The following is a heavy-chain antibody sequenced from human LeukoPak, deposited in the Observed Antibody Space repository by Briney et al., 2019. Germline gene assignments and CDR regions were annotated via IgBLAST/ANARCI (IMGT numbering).Heavy chain of an antibody. Sequence: PGGSLRLSCAASGFTFSSYGMHWVRQAAGKGLGWVEIISYDGSNKYYADSVKGRFTISRDNSKNTLYLQMNSPRAEDTAVYYCAKLYAGGSGSYYLDAFDIWGQGTMVTVSS. CDR3: AKLYAGGSGSYYLDAFDI. V-gene: IGHV3-30*18. J-gene: IGHJ3*02. D-gene: IGHD3-10*01. CDR2: ISYDGSNK. CDR1: GFTFSSYG.